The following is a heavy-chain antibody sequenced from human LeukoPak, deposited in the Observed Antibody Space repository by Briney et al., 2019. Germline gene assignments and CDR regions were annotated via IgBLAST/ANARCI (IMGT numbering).Heavy chain of an antibody. D-gene: IGHD3-22*01. Sequence: GGSLRLSCAASGFTFSGSSMNWVRQAPGKGLEWVSHIDGSSGNIYYADSVKGRFTISRDNAKKSLYLQMNSLRAEDTAVYYCATSNYYYDSSGPKGFFDYWGQGTLVTVSS. CDR3: ATSNYYYDSSGPKGFFDY. CDR2: IDGSSGNI. V-gene: IGHV3-48*04. CDR1: GFTFSGSS. J-gene: IGHJ4*02.